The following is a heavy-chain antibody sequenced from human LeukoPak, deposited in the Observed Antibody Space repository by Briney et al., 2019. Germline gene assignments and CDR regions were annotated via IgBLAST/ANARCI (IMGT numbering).Heavy chain of an antibody. CDR2: ISDDGSQK. J-gene: IGHJ6*02. D-gene: IGHD3-9*01. CDR3: AKERFETGYPYYYYKGMDV. V-gene: IGHV3-30*18. Sequence: PGGSLRLSCAASGFTFGAYAMDWVRQAPGKGLEWVAVISDDGSQKYYADSVKGRFTISRDNSEKTVFLHMNSLRTEDTAVYYCAKERFETGYPYYYYKGMDVWGLGTTVTVSS. CDR1: GFTFGAYA.